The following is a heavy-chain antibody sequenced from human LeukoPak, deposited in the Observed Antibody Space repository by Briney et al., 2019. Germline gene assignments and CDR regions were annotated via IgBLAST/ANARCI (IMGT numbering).Heavy chain of an antibody. CDR1: GFTFSSYG. V-gene: IGHV3-30*18. J-gene: IGHJ3*02. D-gene: IGHD6-19*01. Sequence: PGGSLRLSCAASGFTFSSYGMHWVRQAPGKGLEWVAVISYDGSNKYYADSVKGRSTISRDNSKNTLYLQMNSLRAEDTAVYYCAKDLSSGWHNDAFDIWGQGTMVTVSS. CDR3: AKDLSSGWHNDAFDI. CDR2: ISYDGSNK.